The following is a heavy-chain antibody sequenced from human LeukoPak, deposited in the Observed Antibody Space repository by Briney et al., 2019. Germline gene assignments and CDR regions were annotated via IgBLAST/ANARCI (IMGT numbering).Heavy chain of an antibody. J-gene: IGHJ4*02. CDR2: ISGSGGST. V-gene: IGHV3-23*01. D-gene: IGHD2-2*01. Sequence: GGSLRLSCAASGFTFSSYWMHWVRQAPGKGLEWVSAISGSGGSTYYADSVKGRFTISRDNSKNTLYLQMNSLRAEDTAVYYCAKGALSTDCSSTSCYEGGFDYWGQGTLVTVSS. CDR3: AKGALSTDCSSTSCYEGGFDY. CDR1: GFTFSSYW.